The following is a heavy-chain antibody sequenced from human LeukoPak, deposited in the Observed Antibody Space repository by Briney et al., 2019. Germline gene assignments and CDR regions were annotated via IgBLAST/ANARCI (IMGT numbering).Heavy chain of an antibody. CDR3: ARVNGHDFWSGYRAFDI. D-gene: IGHD3-3*01. V-gene: IGHV3-74*01. CDR1: GFTFSSYW. Sequence: GGSLRLSCAASGFTFSSYWMHWVRQAPGKGLVWVSRISSDGSSTSYADSVKGRFTISRDNAKNTLYLQMNSLRAEDTAVYYCARVNGHDFWSGYRAFDIWGQGTMVTVSS. CDR2: ISSDGSST. J-gene: IGHJ3*02.